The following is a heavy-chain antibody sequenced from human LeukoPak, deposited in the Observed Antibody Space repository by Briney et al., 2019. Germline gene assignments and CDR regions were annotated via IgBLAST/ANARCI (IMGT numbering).Heavy chain of an antibody. D-gene: IGHD1-26*01. V-gene: IGHV1-8*03. CDR2: MNPNSGNT. CDR3: AXVHSGSYNWFDP. Sequence: ASVKVSCKASGYTFTSYDINWVRQATGQGLEWMGWMNPNSGNTGYAQKFQGRVTITRNTSISTAYMELSSLRSEDTAVYYCAXVHSGSYNWFDPWGQGTLVTVSS. J-gene: IGHJ5*02. CDR1: GYTFTSYD.